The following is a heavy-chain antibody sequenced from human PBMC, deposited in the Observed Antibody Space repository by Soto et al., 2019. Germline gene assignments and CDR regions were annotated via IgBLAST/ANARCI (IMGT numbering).Heavy chain of an antibody. CDR3: ARDPEGINDFDY. V-gene: IGHV3-48*04. Sequence: EVQLVESGGGLVQPGGSLRFSCAASGFTFSNYGMNWARQAPGRGLEWVTHINAPGETKSYSDSVKGRFTVSRDDAKNSLYLQMSSLRADDTAIYYCARDPEGINDFDYWGQGTLVTVSS. J-gene: IGHJ4*02. CDR2: INAPGETK. CDR1: GFTFSNYG. D-gene: IGHD2-21*01.